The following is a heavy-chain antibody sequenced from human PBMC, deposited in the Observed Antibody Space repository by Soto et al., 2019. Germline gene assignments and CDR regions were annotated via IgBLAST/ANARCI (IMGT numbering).Heavy chain of an antibody. CDR2: IYYSGST. J-gene: IGHJ4*02. CDR1: GGSISSGDYY. CDR3: ARVIFGVVYFDY. D-gene: IGHD3-3*01. V-gene: IGHV4-30-4*01. Sequence: PSETLSLTCTVSGGSISSGDYYWSWIRQPPGKGLEWIGYIYYSGSTYYNPSLKSRVTISVDTSKNQFSLKLSSVTAADTAVYYCARVIFGVVYFDYWGQGTLVTVSS.